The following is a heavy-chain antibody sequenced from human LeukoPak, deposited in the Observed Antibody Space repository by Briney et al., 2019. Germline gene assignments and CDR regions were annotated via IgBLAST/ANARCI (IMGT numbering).Heavy chain of an antibody. CDR3: AKGHTYGLGESYLDF. D-gene: IGHD5-18*01. Sequence: SGGSLRLSCEASGYTFDDYAMHWVRHAPGKGLEWVSAISWNSGSIGYAGSVKGRFTISRDNGKNSLYLQMNSLRTEDTALYYCAKGHTYGLGESYLDFWGQGTLVSVSS. CDR2: ISWNSGSI. CDR1: GYTFDDYA. V-gene: IGHV3-9*01. J-gene: IGHJ4*02.